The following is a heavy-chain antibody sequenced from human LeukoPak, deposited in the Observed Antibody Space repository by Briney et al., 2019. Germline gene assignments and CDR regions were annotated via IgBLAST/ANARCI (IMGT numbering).Heavy chain of an antibody. CDR3: ARVGDILTGYYSFDY. J-gene: IGHJ4*02. V-gene: IGHV1-18*01. CDR1: GYTFTGYY. CDR2: ISAYNGNT. D-gene: IGHD3-9*01. Sequence: ASVKVSCKTSGYTFTGYYMHWVRQAPGQGLEWMGWISAYNGNTNYAQKLQGRVTMTTDTSTSTAYMELRSLRSDDTAVYYCARVGDILTGYYSFDYWGQGTLVTVSS.